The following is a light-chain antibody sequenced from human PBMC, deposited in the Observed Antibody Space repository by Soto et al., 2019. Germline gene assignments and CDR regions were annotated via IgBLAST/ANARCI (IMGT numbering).Light chain of an antibody. J-gene: IGKJ1*01. Sequence: EIVMTQSPATLSVSPGERATLSCRASQRVSSNLAWYQQKPGQAPRLLLYGASTRATGIPARFSGSGSATEFTLTISSLQSEDFAVYYCQQYNNWPRTFGQGTKVEIK. V-gene: IGKV3-15*01. CDR3: QQYNNWPRT. CDR1: QRVSSN. CDR2: GAS.